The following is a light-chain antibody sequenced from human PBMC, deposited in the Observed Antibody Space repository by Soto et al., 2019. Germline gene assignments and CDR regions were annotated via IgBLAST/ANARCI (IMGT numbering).Light chain of an antibody. CDR3: QQYYSYPRWT. Sequence: AIRMTQSPSSLSASTGDRVTITCRASQGISSYLAWYQQKPGKAPKLLIYAASTLQSGVPSRFSGSGSGTDFTLTISCLQSEDFATYYCQQYYSYPRWTFGQGTTV. CDR1: QGISSY. J-gene: IGKJ1*01. V-gene: IGKV1-8*01. CDR2: AAS.